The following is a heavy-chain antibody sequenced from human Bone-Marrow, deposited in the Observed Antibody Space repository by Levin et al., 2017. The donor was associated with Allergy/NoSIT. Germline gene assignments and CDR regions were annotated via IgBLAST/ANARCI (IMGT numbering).Heavy chain of an antibody. V-gene: IGHV4-59*08. J-gene: IGHJ4*02. CDR1: GSSINSHY. CDR3: ARHHTYDTNAWAYYFDY. CDR2: IYYSGYI. D-gene: IGHD3-22*01. Sequence: GSLRLSCTVSGSSINSHYWSWIRQPPGKGLEWIGYIYYSGYINYNPSLESRVTISIDRSKNQFSLRLSIVTAADTAIYYCARHHTYDTNAWAYYFDYWGQGTLVTVSS.